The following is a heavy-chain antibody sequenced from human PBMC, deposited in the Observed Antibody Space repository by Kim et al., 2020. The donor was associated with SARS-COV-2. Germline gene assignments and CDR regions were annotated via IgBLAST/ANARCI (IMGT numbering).Heavy chain of an antibody. Sequence: GGSLRLSCAASGFTFSSYGMHWVRQAPGKGLEWVAVISYDGSNKYYADSVKGRFTISRDNSKNTLYLQMNSLRAEDTAVYYCAKDKSITMVRGVIIPYFDYWGQGTLVTVSS. CDR3: AKDKSITMVRGVIIPYFDY. V-gene: IGHV3-30*18. CDR1: GFTFSSYG. D-gene: IGHD3-10*01. CDR2: ISYDGSNK. J-gene: IGHJ4*02.